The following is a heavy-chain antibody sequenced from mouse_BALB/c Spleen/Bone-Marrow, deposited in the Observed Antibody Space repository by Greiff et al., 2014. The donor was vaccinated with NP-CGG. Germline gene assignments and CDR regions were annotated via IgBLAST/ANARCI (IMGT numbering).Heavy chain of an antibody. CDR3: AKHEDRLRAWFAY. J-gene: IGHJ3*01. CDR2: FYPGSGSI. Sequence: VQGVESGAELVKPGASVKLSCKASGYTFTEYIIHWVKQRSGQGLEWIGWFYPGSGSIKYNEKFKDKATLTADKSSSTVYMELSRLTSEDSAVYFCAKHEDRLRAWFAYWGQGTLVTVSA. V-gene: IGHV1-62-2*01. CDR1: GYTFTEYI. D-gene: IGHD3-2*02.